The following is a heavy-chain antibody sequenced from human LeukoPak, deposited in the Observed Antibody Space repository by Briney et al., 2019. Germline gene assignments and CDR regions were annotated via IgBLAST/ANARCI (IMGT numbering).Heavy chain of an antibody. J-gene: IGHJ6*02. CDR2: IYYSGST. V-gene: IGHV4-31*03. D-gene: IGHD1-26*01. CDR3: ARAEVGAPRYYYGMDV. CDR1: GGSISSGGYY. Sequence: PSQTLSLTCTVSGGSISSGGYYWSWIRQHPGKGLEWIGYIYYSGSTYYNPSLKSRVTISVDTSKNQFSLKLSSVTAADTAVYYCARAEVGAPRYYYGMDVWGQGTTVTVSS.